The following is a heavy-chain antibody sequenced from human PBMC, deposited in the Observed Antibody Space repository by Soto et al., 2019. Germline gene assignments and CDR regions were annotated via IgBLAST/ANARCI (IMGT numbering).Heavy chain of an antibody. Sequence: EVQLVESGGGLVKPGGSLRLSCAASGFTFSSYSMNWVRQAPGKGLEWVSSISSSSSYIYYADSVKGRFTISRDNAKNSLYLQMNSLRAEDTAVYYCARDLGSGWNPYYFDYWSQGTLVTVSS. V-gene: IGHV3-21*01. CDR1: GFTFSSYS. J-gene: IGHJ4*02. CDR3: ARDLGSGWNPYYFDY. D-gene: IGHD6-19*01. CDR2: ISSSSSYI.